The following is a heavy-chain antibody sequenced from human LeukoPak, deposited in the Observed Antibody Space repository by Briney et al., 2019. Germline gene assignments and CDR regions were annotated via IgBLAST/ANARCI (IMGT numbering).Heavy chain of an antibody. CDR2: FDPEDGET. CDR1: GYTLTELS. V-gene: IGHV1-24*01. D-gene: IGHD3-16*02. Sequence: ASVKVSCKVSGYTLTELSMHWVRQAPGKGLEWMGGFDPEDGETIYAQKFQGRVTMTEDTSTDTAYMELSSLRSEDTAVYYCATGPYVWGSYRPFDYWGRGTLVTVSS. CDR3: ATGPYVWGSYRPFDY. J-gene: IGHJ4*02.